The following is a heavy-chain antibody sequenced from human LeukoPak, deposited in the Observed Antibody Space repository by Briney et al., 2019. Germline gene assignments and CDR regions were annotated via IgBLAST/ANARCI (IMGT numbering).Heavy chain of an antibody. CDR2: ISSSSSYI. J-gene: IGHJ4*02. CDR3: ARGAPRIVGATYY. CDR1: GFTFSSYS. D-gene: IGHD1-26*01. Sequence: GGSLRLSCAASGFTFSSYSMNWVRQAPGKGLEWVSSISSSSSYIYYADSVKGRFTISRDNAKNSLYLQMNSLRAEDTAVYYCARGAPRIVGATYYWGQGTLVTVSS. V-gene: IGHV3-21*01.